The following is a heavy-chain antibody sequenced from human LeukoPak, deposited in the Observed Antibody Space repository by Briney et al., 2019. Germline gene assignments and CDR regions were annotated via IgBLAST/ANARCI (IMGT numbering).Heavy chain of an antibody. D-gene: IGHD6-19*01. V-gene: IGHV4-34*01. CDR2: INHSGST. Sequence: SETLSLTCAVYGGSFSGYYWSWTRQPPGKGLEWIGEINHSGSTNYNPSLKSRVTISVDTSKNQFSLKLSSVTAADTAVYYCARGPQWLVPFDYWGQGTLVTVSS. J-gene: IGHJ4*02. CDR1: GGSFSGYY. CDR3: ARGPQWLVPFDY.